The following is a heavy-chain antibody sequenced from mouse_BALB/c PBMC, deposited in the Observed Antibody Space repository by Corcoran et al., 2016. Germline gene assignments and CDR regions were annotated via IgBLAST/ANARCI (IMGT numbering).Heavy chain of an antibody. CDR1: GYTFSSYW. V-gene: IGHV1-9*01. J-gene: IGHJ3*01. Sequence: QVQLQQSGAELMKPGASVKISCKATGYTFSSYWIEWVKQRPGHGLEWIGEILPGSGRTNYNEKFKGKATFTADTSSNTAYMQLSSLTSEDSAVYYCARKEVRRAWFAYWGQGTLVTVSA. D-gene: IGHD2-14*01. CDR3: ARKEVRRAWFAY. CDR2: ILPGSGRT.